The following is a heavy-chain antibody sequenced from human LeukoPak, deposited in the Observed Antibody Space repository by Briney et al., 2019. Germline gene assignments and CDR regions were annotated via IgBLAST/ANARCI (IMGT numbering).Heavy chain of an antibody. D-gene: IGHD3-3*01. Sequence: SETLSLTCAVYGGSFSGYYWSWIRQPPGKGLEWIGEINHSGSTNYNPSLKSRVTISADTSKNQFSLKLSSVTAADTAVYYCARAPPYDFWSLYNWFDPWGQGTLVTVSS. CDR1: GGSFSGYY. CDR2: INHSGST. J-gene: IGHJ5*02. CDR3: ARAPPYDFWSLYNWFDP. V-gene: IGHV4-34*01.